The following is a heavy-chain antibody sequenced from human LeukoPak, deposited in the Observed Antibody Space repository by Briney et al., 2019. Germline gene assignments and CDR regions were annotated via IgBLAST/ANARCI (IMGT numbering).Heavy chain of an antibody. D-gene: IGHD2-2*01. CDR1: GYTFTSYY. J-gene: IGHJ5*02. CDR3: ATDAVVPAARGWFDP. V-gene: IGHV1-46*01. CDR2: INPSGGST. Sequence: GASVKVSCKASGYTFTSYYMHWVRQAPGQGLEWMGIINPSGGSTSYAQKFQGRVTMTEDTSTDTAYMELSSLRSEDTAVYYCATDAVVPAARGWFDPWGQGTLVTVSS.